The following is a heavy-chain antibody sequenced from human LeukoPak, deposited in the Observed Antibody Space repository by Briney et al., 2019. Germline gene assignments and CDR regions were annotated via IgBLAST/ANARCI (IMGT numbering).Heavy chain of an antibody. CDR1: GFTFSSYW. CDR3: AREGWTDAFDI. Sequence: GGSLRLSCAASGFTFSSYWMSWVRQAQGKGLEWVANIKQDGSEKYYVDSAKGRFTISRDNAKNSLYVQMNSLRAEDTAVYYCAREGWTDAFDIWGQGTMVTVSS. CDR2: IKQDGSEK. V-gene: IGHV3-7*01. D-gene: IGHD6-19*01. J-gene: IGHJ3*02.